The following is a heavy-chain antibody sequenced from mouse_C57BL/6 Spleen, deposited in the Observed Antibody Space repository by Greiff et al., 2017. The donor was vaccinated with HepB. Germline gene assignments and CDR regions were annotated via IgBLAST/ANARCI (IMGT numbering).Heavy chain of an antibody. CDR2: IYPGDGDT. CDR3: AREGDGYYYAMDY. CDR1: GYAFSSYW. V-gene: IGHV1-80*01. Sequence: LVESGAELVKPGASVKISCKASGYAFSSYWMNWVKQRPGKGLEWIGQIYPGDGDTNYNGKFKGKATLTADKSSSTAYMQLSSLTSEDSAVYFCAREGDGYYYAMDYWGQGTSVTVSS. D-gene: IGHD2-3*01. J-gene: IGHJ4*01.